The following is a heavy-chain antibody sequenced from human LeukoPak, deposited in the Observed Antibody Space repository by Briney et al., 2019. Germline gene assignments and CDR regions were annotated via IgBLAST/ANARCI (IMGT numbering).Heavy chain of an antibody. J-gene: IGHJ4*02. CDR1: GYTFTSHY. CDR3: ARAGGYCGRISCPYYFDY. CDR2: INPSGGST. V-gene: IGHV1-46*01. Sequence: ASVKVSCKASGYTFTSHYMHWVRQAPGQGLEWMGIINPSGGSTSYAQKLQGRVTMTRNTSISTAYMELSSLRSEDTAVYYCARAGGYCGRISCPYYFDYWGQGSLVAVSS. D-gene: IGHD2-15*01.